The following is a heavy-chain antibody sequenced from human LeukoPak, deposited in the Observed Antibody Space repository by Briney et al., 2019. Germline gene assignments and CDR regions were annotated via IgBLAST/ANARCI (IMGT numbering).Heavy chain of an antibody. J-gene: IGHJ5*02. CDR3: AKSKEDCCGSFDP. CDR2: ISASGGRT. CDR1: GFTFSNYA. Sequence: GGSLRLSCAASGFTFSNYAMNWVRQAPGKGLEWVSAISASGGRTYYADSVRGRFTISRDISKNTLYLQMNSLRVEDTAVYYCAKSKEDCCGSFDPWGQGTLVTVSS. V-gene: IGHV3-23*01. D-gene: IGHD2-15*01.